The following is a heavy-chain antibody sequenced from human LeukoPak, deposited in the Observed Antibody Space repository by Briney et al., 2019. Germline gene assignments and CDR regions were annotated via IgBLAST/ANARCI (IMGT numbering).Heavy chain of an antibody. CDR3: AGGAGVYYYGMDV. V-gene: IGHV3-23*01. J-gene: IGHJ6*02. CDR1: GFSFSSFG. Sequence: GGSLRLSCAASGFSFSSFGLSWVRQAPGKGLDWVSAISGSGGSTYYADSVKGRFTISRDNSKNTLYLQMNSLRAEDTALYYCAGGAGVYYYGMDVWGQGTSVTVSS. CDR2: ISGSGGST.